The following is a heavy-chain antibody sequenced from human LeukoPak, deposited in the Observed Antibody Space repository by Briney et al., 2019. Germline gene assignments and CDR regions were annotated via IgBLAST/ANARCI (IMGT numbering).Heavy chain of an antibody. J-gene: IGHJ4*02. D-gene: IGHD2-8*01. Sequence: ASLKVSCKASGYMFTGPYIHWMRQAPGQGPEWMGWINPNSGGTKYAQKFQGRVTVTRDTSTSTAYMELSGLRADDTATYYCARVEYCTKGVCINYDLWGQGTLVTVSS. CDR2: INPNSGGT. V-gene: IGHV1-2*02. CDR1: GYMFTGPY. CDR3: ARVEYCTKGVCINYDL.